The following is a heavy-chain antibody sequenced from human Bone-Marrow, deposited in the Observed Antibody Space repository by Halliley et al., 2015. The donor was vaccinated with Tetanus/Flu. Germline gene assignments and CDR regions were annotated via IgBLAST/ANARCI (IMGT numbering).Heavy chain of an antibody. CDR1: GGSITSDSFY. J-gene: IGHJ5*02. CDR3: ARAVTGMWQDFNWFDP. CDR2: IFHSGYA. Sequence: TLSLTCTVSGGSITSDSFYWSWIRQDPRKGLEWIGYIFHSGYAYYNPSLRSRLSISVDTSKNQFSLRLTSVTAADTAIYHCARAVTGMWQDFNWFDPWGQGMQVTVSS. V-gene: IGHV4-31*03. D-gene: IGHD2-21*02.